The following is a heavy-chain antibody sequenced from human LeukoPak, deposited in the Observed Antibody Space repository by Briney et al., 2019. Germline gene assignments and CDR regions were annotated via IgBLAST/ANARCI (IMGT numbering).Heavy chain of an antibody. Sequence: GGSLRLSCAGSGLTFSSYSMSWVRQAPGKGLEWVSAISDTGATTYDADSVKGRFTISRDNSRSTLYLQMNSLRAEDTALYYCAVDTSIGRYCTNGVCSPFDYWGQGTLVTVSS. V-gene: IGHV3-23*01. CDR2: ISDTGATT. J-gene: IGHJ4*02. CDR3: AVDTSIGRYCTNGVCSPFDY. CDR1: GLTFSSYS. D-gene: IGHD2-8*01.